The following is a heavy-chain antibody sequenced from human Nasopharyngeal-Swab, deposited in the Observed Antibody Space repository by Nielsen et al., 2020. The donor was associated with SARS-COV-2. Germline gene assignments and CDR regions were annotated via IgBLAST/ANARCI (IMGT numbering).Heavy chain of an antibody. J-gene: IGHJ3*02. CDR3: ARGACTGKSCYTGANTFHI. D-gene: IGHD2-8*02. V-gene: IGHV1-2*06. CDR2: INPNSGGT. Sequence: ASVKVSCKASGYTFTDYYIHWVRQAPGQGLEWMGRINPNSGGTNSAQKFQGRVTMTRDTSISTAYMGLSGLGSADTALYFCARGACTGKSCYTGANTFHIWGLGTMVTVSS. CDR1: GYTFTDYY.